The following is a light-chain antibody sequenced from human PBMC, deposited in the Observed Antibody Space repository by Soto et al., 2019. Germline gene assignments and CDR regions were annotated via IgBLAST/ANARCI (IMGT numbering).Light chain of an antibody. J-gene: IGLJ1*01. CDR1: SSDVGGYSY. Sequence: QSVLTQPPSASGSPGQSVTISCTGTSSDVGGYSYVSWYQQHPGKAPKLMIYEVSKRPSGVPDRFSGSKSGNTASLTVSGLQAEDEADYYCSSYAGTNTPYVFGTGTKLTVL. V-gene: IGLV2-8*01. CDR3: SSYAGTNTPYV. CDR2: EVS.